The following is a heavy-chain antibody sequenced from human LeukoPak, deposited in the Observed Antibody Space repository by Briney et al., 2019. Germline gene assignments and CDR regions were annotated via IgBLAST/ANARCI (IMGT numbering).Heavy chain of an antibody. J-gene: IGHJ4*02. Sequence: SVKVSCKAPGGTFSNNAISWVRQAPGQGLEWMGGIIPRFTPNYAQHFQGRVTITTDEATTTAYLELSNLRSDDTAMYYCAGLGYSGYGPRSRFDNWGQGTLITVST. CDR1: GGTFSNNA. D-gene: IGHD5-12*01. V-gene: IGHV1-69*05. CDR3: AGLGYSGYGPRSRFDN. CDR2: IIPRFTP.